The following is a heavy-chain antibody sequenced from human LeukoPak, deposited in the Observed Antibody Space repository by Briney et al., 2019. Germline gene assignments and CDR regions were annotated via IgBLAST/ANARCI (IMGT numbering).Heavy chain of an antibody. V-gene: IGHV3-23*01. CDR2: ISGSGGST. J-gene: IGHJ4*02. CDR1: GFTFSSYA. CDR3: AKAEREWLARRGGFQDY. D-gene: IGHD6-19*01. Sequence: GASLRLSCAASGFTFSSYAMSWVRQARGKGLEWVSAISGSGGSTYYADSVKGRFTISRDNSKNTLYLQMNSLRAEDTAVYYCAKAEREWLARRGGFQDYWGQGTLVTVSS.